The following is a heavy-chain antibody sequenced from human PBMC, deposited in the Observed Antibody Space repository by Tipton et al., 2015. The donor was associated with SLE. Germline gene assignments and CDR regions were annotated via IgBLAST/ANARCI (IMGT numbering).Heavy chain of an antibody. V-gene: IGHV3-33*08. CDR2: IWYDGSNK. J-gene: IGHJ4*02. CDR3: ATGIAVAGPFDY. Sequence: RSLRLSCAASGFTFSSYGMHWVRQAPGKGLEWVAVIWYDGSNKYYADSVKGRFTISRDNSKNTLYLQMNSLRAEDTAVYYCATGIAVAGPFDYWGPGTLVPVSP. D-gene: IGHD6-19*01. CDR1: GFTFSSYG.